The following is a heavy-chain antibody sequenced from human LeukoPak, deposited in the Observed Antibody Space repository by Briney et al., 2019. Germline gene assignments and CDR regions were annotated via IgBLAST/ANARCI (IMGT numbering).Heavy chain of an antibody. Sequence: SETLSLTCTVSGGSTSSYYWSWIRQPPGKGLEWIGYIYTSGSTNYNPSLKSRVTISVDTSKNQFSLKLSSVTAADTAVYYCARRSPMLRYYYYMDVWGKGTTVTVSS. CDR3: ARRSPMLRYYYYMDV. D-gene: IGHD2-8*01. CDR1: GGSTSSYY. J-gene: IGHJ6*03. CDR2: IYTSGST. V-gene: IGHV4-4*09.